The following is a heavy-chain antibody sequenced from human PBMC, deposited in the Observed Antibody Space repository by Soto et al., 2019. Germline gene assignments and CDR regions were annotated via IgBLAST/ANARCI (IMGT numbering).Heavy chain of an antibody. CDR1: WYSVSINIAG. D-gene: IGHD1-26*01. CDR3: ARGSCEDVSGHYYMDV. J-gene: IGHJ6*03. Sequence: PSQTLSLTCDISWYSVSINIAGWNWIRQTPSRGLEWLGRTYYKSKWYYTYAASVKSRITVSPDTSKNQFSLQLTSVTPEDTAVYYCARGSCEDVSGHYYMDVWGKGTTVTGSS. CDR2: TYYKSKWYY. V-gene: IGHV6-1*01.